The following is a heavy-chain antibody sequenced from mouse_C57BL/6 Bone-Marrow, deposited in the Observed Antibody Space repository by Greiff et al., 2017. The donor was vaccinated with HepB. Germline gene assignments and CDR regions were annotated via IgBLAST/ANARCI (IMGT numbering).Heavy chain of an antibody. Sequence: ESGPGLVKPSQSLSLTCSVTGYSITSGYYWNWIRQFPGNKLEWMGYISYDGSNNYNPSLKNRISITRDTSKNQFFLKLNSVTTEDTATYYCARRGRFDYWGQGTTLTVSS. CDR1: GYSITSGYY. V-gene: IGHV3-6*01. J-gene: IGHJ2*01. CDR3: ARRGRFDY. CDR2: ISYDGSN.